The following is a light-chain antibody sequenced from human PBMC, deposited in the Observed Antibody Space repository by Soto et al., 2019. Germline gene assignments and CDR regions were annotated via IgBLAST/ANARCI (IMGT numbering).Light chain of an antibody. V-gene: IGKV3-20*01. Sequence: EIVLTQSPGTLSLSPGERATISCRASQSVSSSYLAWYQQKPGQAPRLLIYGASSRATGIPDRCSGSGSGTDFTLTISRLEPEDFAVYYCQQYGSSLLTFGGGTKVEIK. CDR1: QSVSSSY. J-gene: IGKJ4*01. CDR2: GAS. CDR3: QQYGSSLLT.